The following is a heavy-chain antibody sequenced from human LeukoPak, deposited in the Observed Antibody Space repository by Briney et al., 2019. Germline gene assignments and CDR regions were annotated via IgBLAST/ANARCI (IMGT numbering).Heavy chain of an antibody. Sequence: SETLSLTCTVSGGSISSSDYLWAWVRQPPGKGLGWIGDFYYNGVTSYDPSLKSRVTISVDTSKNQFSLNLTSVTAADTAVYHCVRRNYVSGRIDPWGQGTLVTVSS. CDR3: VRRNYVSGRIDP. D-gene: IGHD3-16*01. CDR2: FYYNGVT. J-gene: IGHJ5*02. V-gene: IGHV4-39*01. CDR1: GGSISSSDYL.